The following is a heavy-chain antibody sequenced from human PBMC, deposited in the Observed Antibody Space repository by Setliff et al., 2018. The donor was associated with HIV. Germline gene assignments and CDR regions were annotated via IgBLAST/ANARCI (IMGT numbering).Heavy chain of an antibody. D-gene: IGHD6-13*01. CDR3: ARRDGRSMNAFQI. CDR2: IDPSDSYT. Sequence: PGESLKISCMGSGYSFTTYWITWVSQMPGKGLEWMGRIDPSDSYTDYSQSFHGHVTLSVDRSINTAYLQWSSLKASDTATYYCARRDGRSMNAFQIWGPGTKVT. J-gene: IGHJ3*01. CDR1: GYSFTTYW. V-gene: IGHV5-10-1*01.